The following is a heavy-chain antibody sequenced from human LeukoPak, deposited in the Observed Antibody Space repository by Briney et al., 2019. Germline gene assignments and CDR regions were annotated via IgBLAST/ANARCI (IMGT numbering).Heavy chain of an antibody. Sequence: SETLSLTCAVSGVSFTGYYWSWIRQPPGKGPEWIGEISHSGRTAYNPSLKSLVAISLDTSKNQFSLKLSFVSAADTAVYYCTRTSPGIPLDFWGQGTLVTVSS. CDR2: ISHSGRT. D-gene: IGHD1-1*01. V-gene: IGHV4-34*01. CDR1: GVSFTGYY. CDR3: TRTSPGIPLDF. J-gene: IGHJ4*02.